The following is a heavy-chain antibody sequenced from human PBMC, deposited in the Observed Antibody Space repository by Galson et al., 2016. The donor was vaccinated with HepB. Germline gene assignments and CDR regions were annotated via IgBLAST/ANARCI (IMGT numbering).Heavy chain of an antibody. CDR3: AKSGPPLYDNSGYPYYFDY. CDR2: ISYDGRNK. V-gene: IGHV3-30*18. CDR1: GFTFSRYG. Sequence: SLRLSCAASGFTFSRYGMHWVRQAPGKGLQWVAVISYDGRNKYYADSVKGRFTISRDNSNNTLYLQMNSLRAEDTDVYYCAKSGPPLYDNSGYPYYFDYWGQGTLVTVSP. D-gene: IGHD3-22*01. J-gene: IGHJ4*02.